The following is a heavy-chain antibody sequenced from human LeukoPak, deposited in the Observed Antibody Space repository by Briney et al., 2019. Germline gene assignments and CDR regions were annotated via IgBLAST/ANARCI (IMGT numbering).Heavy chain of an antibody. CDR2: ISSSSSYI. Sequence: GGSLRLSCAASGFTFSSYSMNWVRQAPGKGLEWVSSISSSSSYIYYADSVKGRFTISRDNAKNSLYLQMNSLRAEDTAVYYCARDKWGIAVAAFDYWGQGTLSPSPQ. CDR1: GFTFSSYS. J-gene: IGHJ4*02. D-gene: IGHD6-19*01. CDR3: ARDKWGIAVAAFDY. V-gene: IGHV3-21*01.